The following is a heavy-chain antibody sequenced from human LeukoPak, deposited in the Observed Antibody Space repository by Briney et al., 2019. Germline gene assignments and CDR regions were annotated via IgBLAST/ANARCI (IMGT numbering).Heavy chain of an antibody. V-gene: IGHV3-23*01. CDR3: AKDTQYCSGGSCYSLDS. J-gene: IGHJ4*02. Sequence: PGGSLRLSCAASGFTFSSYAMSWVRQAPGGGREWVSAISGSGGSTYYAYSVKGRFTISRDNSKNTLYLQMNSLRAEDTAVYYCAKDTQYCSGGSCYSLDSWGQGTLVTVSS. D-gene: IGHD2-15*01. CDR1: GFTFSSYA. CDR2: ISGSGGST.